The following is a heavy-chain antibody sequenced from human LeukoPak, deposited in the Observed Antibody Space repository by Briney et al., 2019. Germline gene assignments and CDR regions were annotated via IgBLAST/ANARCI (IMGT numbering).Heavy chain of an antibody. CDR1: GFTFSSYG. D-gene: IGHD2-2*02. CDR3: AKTEYQLLYESDY. V-gene: IGHV3-30*02. J-gene: IGHJ4*02. Sequence: PGGSLRLSCAASGFTFSSYGMHWVRQAPGKGLEWVAVIWYDGSNKYYADSVKGRFTISRDNSKNTLYLQMNSLRAEDTAVYYCAKTEYQLLYESDYWGQGTLVTVSS. CDR2: IWYDGSNK.